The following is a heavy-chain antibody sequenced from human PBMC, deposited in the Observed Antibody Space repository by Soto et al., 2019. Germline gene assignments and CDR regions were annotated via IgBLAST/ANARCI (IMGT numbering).Heavy chain of an antibody. D-gene: IGHD1-26*01. Sequence: SETLSLTCTVSGGSISSSSYYWGWIRQPPGKGLEWIGSIYYSGSTYYNPSLKSRVTISVDTSKNQFPLKLSSVTAADTAVYYCARHEWELLPFDYWGQGTLVTVSS. CDR2: IYYSGST. CDR1: GGSISSSSYY. V-gene: IGHV4-39*01. J-gene: IGHJ4*02. CDR3: ARHEWELLPFDY.